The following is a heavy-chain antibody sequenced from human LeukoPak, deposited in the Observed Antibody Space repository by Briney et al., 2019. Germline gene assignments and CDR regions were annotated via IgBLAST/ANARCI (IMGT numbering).Heavy chain of an antibody. CDR2: ISYDGSNK. CDR3: ARDTSTELDY. D-gene: IGHD4-11*01. J-gene: IGHJ4*02. V-gene: IGHV3-30-3*01. CDR1: GFTFSSYA. Sequence: PGRSLRLSCAASGFTFSSYAMHWVRQAPGKGLEWVAVISYDGSNKYYADSVKGRFTISRDNSKNTLYLQMNSLRAEDTAVYYCARDTSTELDYWGQGTLVTVSS.